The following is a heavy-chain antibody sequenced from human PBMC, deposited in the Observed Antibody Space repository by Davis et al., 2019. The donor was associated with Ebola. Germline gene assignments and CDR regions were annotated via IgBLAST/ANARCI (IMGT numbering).Heavy chain of an antibody. J-gene: IGHJ4*02. Sequence: GGSLRLSCATSGFTFSTYWMSWVRQAPGKGLEWVPNIKTDGSEEHYVDSVKGRFTMSRDNAKNSLYLQLDSLRDDDTAVYYCARWGLRGNYDSWSGSDYYFDYWGQGTLVTVSS. CDR3: ARWGLRGNYDSWSGSDYYFDY. CDR1: GFTFSTYW. D-gene: IGHD3-3*01. CDR2: IKTDGSEE. V-gene: IGHV3-7*01.